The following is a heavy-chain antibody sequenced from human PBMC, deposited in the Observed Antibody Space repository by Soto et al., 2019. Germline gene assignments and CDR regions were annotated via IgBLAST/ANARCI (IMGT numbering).Heavy chain of an antibody. CDR2: ISGSGGST. CDR1: GFTFSSYA. D-gene: IGHD1-26*01. V-gene: IGHV3-23*01. J-gene: IGHJ5*02. CDR3: AKDRVVGATTDWFDP. Sequence: EVQLLESGGGLVQPGGSLRLSCAASGFTFSSYAMSWVRQAPGKGLEWVSAISGSGGSTYYADSVKGRFTISRDNSKNTLDLQMNSLRAEDKAVYYCAKDRVVGATTDWFDPWGQGTLVTVSS.